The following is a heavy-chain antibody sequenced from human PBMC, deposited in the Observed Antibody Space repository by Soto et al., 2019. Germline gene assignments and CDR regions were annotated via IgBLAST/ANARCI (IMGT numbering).Heavy chain of an antibody. J-gene: IGHJ5*02. Sequence: QVQLVESGGGVVQPGTSLRLSCAASGFVFSSYGMHWVRQAPGKGLEWVAVIWNDGSQRYYSDSVKGRFTISRESSKNTLSLQMNSLRVDDTAVYYCVRDDKGWFDPWGQGTLVTVSS. V-gene: IGHV3-33*01. CDR3: VRDDKGWFDP. CDR2: IWNDGSQR. CDR1: GFVFSSYG.